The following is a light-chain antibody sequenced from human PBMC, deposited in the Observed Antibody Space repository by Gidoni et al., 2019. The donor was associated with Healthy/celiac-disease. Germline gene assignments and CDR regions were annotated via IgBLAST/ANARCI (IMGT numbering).Light chain of an antibody. J-gene: IGKJ2*01. CDR3: QQYNNWPPMYT. Sequence: EIVMTQSPATLSVSPGERATLSCRASQSVSSNLAWYQQKPGQAPRLRIYGASTRATGIPARLSGSGSGTEFTLTISSLQSEDFAVYYCQQYNNWPPMYTFGQGTKLEIK. CDR2: GAS. V-gene: IGKV3-15*01. CDR1: QSVSSN.